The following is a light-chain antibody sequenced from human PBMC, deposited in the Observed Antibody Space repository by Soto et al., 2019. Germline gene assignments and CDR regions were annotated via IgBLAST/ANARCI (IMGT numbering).Light chain of an antibody. Sequence: EILLTQSPGTLSLSPGERATLSCRASQSVRSSHVAWYQQMPGQAPRLLRFGASNRATGIPDRFSGSGAGTDFTLTINILEPEDFAVYYSQQYGGSPRTFGQGTKVEI. CDR2: GAS. CDR3: QQYGGSPRT. V-gene: IGKV3-20*01. CDR1: QSVRSSH. J-gene: IGKJ1*01.